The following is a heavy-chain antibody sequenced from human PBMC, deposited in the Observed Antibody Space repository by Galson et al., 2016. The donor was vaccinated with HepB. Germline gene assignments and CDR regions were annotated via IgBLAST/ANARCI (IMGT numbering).Heavy chain of an antibody. CDR2: VWYDGTNE. Sequence: SLRLSCAASGFTFSTYGMHWVRQAPGKGLEWVAVVWYDGTNEYYADSVRGRFTISRDNSMNSLYLQVSSLRAEDTAVYYFARDALGGSQELGGGHYYYYYGMDVWGKGTTVTVSS. D-gene: IGHD3-16*01. CDR1: GFTFSTYG. J-gene: IGHJ6*04. CDR3: ARDALGGSQELGGGHYYYYYGMDV. V-gene: IGHV3-33*01.